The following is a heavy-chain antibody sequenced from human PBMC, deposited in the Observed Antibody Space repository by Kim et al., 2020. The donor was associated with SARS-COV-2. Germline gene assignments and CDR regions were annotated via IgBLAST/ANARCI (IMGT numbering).Heavy chain of an antibody. J-gene: IGHJ4*02. V-gene: IGHV4-59*11. CDR1: GGSISSHY. Sequence: SETLSLTCTVSGGSISSHYWSWIRQPPGKGLEWIGYIYYTGSTNYNPSLKSRVTISLDTSKNQFSLKLSSVAAADTAVYFCARRMRNFDYWGQGTLVTVS. CDR2: IYYTGST. CDR3: ARRMRNFDY.